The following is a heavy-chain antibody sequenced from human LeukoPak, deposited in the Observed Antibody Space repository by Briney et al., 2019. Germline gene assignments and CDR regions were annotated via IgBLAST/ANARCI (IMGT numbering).Heavy chain of an antibody. Sequence: SETLSLTCGVSGGSISNTNWWSWVRQPPGQGLEWIGEISLTGLTHYNPSLESRVTVSLDKSKNKLSHNMTSVTAADTAVYYCSRENGAFSPFGYWGQGTLVTVLS. D-gene: IGHD2-8*01. CDR3: SRENGAFSPFGY. J-gene: IGHJ4*02. V-gene: IGHV4-4*02. CDR1: GGSISNTNW. CDR2: ISLTGLT.